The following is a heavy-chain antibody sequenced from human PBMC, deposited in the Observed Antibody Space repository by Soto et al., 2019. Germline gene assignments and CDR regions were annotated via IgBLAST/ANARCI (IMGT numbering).Heavy chain of an antibody. J-gene: IGHJ5*02. D-gene: IGHD3-10*01. CDR2: IIPIFGTA. CDR3: ARGGGITMVRGVILNWFDP. V-gene: IGHV1-69*01. Sequence: QVQLVQSGAEVKKPGSSVKVSCKASGGTFSSYAISWVRQAPGQGLEWMGGIIPIFGTANYAQKFQGRVTITADESSSPAYMELSSLRSEYTAVYYCARGGGITMVRGVILNWFDPWGQGTLVTVSS. CDR1: GGTFSSYA.